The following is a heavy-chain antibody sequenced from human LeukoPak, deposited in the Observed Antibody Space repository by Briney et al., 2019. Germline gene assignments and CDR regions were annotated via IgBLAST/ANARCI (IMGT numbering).Heavy chain of an antibody. V-gene: IGHV3-23*01. CDR3: AKDGNDFWSGPTYYYYYGMDV. D-gene: IGHD3-3*01. J-gene: IGHJ6*02. CDR1: GFTFSSYG. CDR2: ISGSGSST. Sequence: PGGSLRLSCAASGFTFSSYGMHWVRQAPGKGLEWVSAISGSGSSTYYADSVKGRFTISRDNSKNTLYLQMNSLRAEDTAVYYCAKDGNDFWSGPTYYYYYGMDVWGQGTTVTVSS.